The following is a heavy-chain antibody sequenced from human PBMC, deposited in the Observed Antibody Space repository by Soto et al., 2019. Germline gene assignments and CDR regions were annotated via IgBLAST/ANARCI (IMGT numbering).Heavy chain of an antibody. CDR2: ISTYNGDS. J-gene: IGHJ3*02. V-gene: IGHV1-18*01. D-gene: IGHD6-19*01. CDR3: AKDKSQWRAGAFDI. CDR1: GYTFTKYG. Sequence: SVNVSCSSSGYTFTKYGISWLRQAPGQGLEWMGWISTYNGDSNYGHKLQGRFTISRDNSKNTLYLQMKSLRAEDTAVYYCAKDKSQWRAGAFDIWGQGTMVTVSS.